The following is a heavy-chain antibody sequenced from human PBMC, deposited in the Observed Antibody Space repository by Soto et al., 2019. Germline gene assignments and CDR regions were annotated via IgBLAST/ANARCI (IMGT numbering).Heavy chain of an antibody. CDR3: ARNLGQIEPAVDY. CDR2: INPNRGDT. Sequence: QVQLVQSGAEVKKPGASVKVSCKASGYIFTGYYIHWVRQAPGQGLEWMGWINPNRGDTNYPQKVQGRVAMTRDRSISKAYMALNRLRSDDTAVYYCARNLGQIEPAVDYWGQGPLVTVSS. J-gene: IGHJ4*02. V-gene: IGHV1-2*02. CDR1: GYIFTGYY. D-gene: IGHD6-25*01.